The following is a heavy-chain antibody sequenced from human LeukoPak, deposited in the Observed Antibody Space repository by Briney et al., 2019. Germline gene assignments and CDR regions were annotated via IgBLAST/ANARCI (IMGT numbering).Heavy chain of an antibody. J-gene: IGHJ6*02. V-gene: IGHV4-59*01. CDR1: GGSIKNYY. CDR2: VYYTGTT. Sequence: SETLSLTCALSGGSIKNYYWSWIRQPLGKGLEWIGYVYYTGTTSYNPSLKSRVTISVETSKNQFSLTLNSVTAADTADYHCARQSDPYYHYGLDFWGQGTTVIVSS. CDR3: ARQSDPYYHYGLDF.